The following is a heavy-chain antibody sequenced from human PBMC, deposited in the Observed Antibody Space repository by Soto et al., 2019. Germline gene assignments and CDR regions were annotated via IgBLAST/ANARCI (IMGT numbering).Heavy chain of an antibody. Sequence: QVQLQESGPGLVKPSETLSLTCNVSGVSITSYYWSWIRQPAGKGLEWIRRIYSSGSTNYNPSLKSRVTMSIDTSKNQFSLKLSSVTAADTAVYYCACLYNWNGWSVYWGQGTLVTVSS. D-gene: IGHD1-20*01. CDR2: IYSSGST. J-gene: IGHJ4*02. V-gene: IGHV4-4*07. CDR3: ACLYNWNGWSVY. CDR1: GVSITSYY.